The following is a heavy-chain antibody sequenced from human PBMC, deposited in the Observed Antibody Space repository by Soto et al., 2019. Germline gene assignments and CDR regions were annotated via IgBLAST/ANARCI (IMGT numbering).Heavy chain of an antibody. D-gene: IGHD2-2*01. J-gene: IGHJ4*02. CDR3: ARHETQLLYFDY. CDR2: IYYSGST. V-gene: IGHV4-39*01. Sequence: SETLSLTCTVSGGSISSSSYYWGWIRQPPGKGLEWIGSIYYSGSTYYNPSLKSRVTISVDTSKNQFSLKLSSVTAADTAVYYCARHETQLLYFDYWGQGTLVTVSS. CDR1: GGSISSSSYY.